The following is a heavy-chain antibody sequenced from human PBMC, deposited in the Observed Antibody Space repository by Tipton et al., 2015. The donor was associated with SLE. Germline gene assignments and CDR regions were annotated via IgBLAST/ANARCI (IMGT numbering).Heavy chain of an antibody. Sequence: TLSLTCTVSGGSISGYYWSWIRQPPGKGLEWLGYVHYSGSIDYNPSLKSRVTISVDTSKNYFSLRLNSVTAADTAVYYCARLGSLDAFDVWGQGTMVTVSS. CDR1: GGSISGYY. J-gene: IGHJ3*01. CDR2: VHYSGSI. CDR3: ARLGSLDAFDV. V-gene: IGHV4-59*01. D-gene: IGHD7-27*01.